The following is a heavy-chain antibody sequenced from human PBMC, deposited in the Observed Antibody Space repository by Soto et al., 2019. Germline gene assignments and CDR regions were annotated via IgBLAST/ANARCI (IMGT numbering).Heavy chain of an antibody. V-gene: IGHV4-59*01. D-gene: IGHD5-18*01. CDR3: ARVHTDEYSYAVYFDY. Sequence: SETLSLTCTVSGGSISSYYWSWIRQPPGKGLEWIGYIYYSGSTNYNPSLKSRVTISVDTSKIQFSLKLSSVTAADTAVYYCARVHTDEYSYAVYFDYWGQGTLVTVSS. CDR1: GGSISSYY. J-gene: IGHJ4*02. CDR2: IYYSGST.